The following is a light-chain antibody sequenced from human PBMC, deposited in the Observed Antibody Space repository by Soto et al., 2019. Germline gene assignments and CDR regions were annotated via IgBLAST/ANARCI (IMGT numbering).Light chain of an antibody. V-gene: IGLV2-14*01. CDR2: DVS. J-gene: IGLJ1*01. CDR1: SSDVGAYNY. CDR3: GPYTTSSNYV. Sequence: QSVLTQPASVSGSPGQSITISCTGTSSDVGAYNYVSWYQQHPGKAPKLMIYDVSHRPSGVSHRFSGSKSGNTASLTISGLQAEDEADYYCGPYTTSSNYVFGTGTRSPS.